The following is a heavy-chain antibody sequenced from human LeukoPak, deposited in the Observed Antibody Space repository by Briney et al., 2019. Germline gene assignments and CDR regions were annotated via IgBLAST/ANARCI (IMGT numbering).Heavy chain of an antibody. D-gene: IGHD5-24*01. J-gene: IGHJ4*02. CDR1: GFTFSSTW. Sequence: GGSLRLSCAASGFTFSSTWMSWVRQAPGKGLDLVANINHDVSQSNSVHSVTVRFTISRDNSNNSLHLQMNSLRVEYTSVYYCVNFARRDCFDYWGQGTLVTVSS. CDR3: VNFARRDCFDY. CDR2: INHDVSQS. V-gene: IGHV3-7*02.